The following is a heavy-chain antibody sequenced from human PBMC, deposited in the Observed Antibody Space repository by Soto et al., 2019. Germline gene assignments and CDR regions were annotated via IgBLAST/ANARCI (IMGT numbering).Heavy chain of an antibody. D-gene: IGHD2-2*01. V-gene: IGHV1-69*06. CDR2: TFPIFGTP. J-gene: IGHJ2*01. Sequence: QVQLVQSEAEVRNPGSSVKVSCKVSGGSFTTYPISWVRQPPGQGLEWMGATFPIFGTPNYALKFQDRVTNAAARCSITVSMALRGLTREDTAFYDCAREFNTSTFTEGTCFALWGRGTLVAFSS. CDR1: GGSFTTYP. CDR3: AREFNTSTFTEGTCFAL.